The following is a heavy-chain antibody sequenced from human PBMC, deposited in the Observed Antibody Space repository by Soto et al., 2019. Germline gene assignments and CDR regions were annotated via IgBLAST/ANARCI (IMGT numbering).Heavy chain of an antibody. D-gene: IGHD1-7*01. CDR2: ISGSGGST. Sequence: EVQLLESGGGLVQPGGSLRLSCAASGFSFSSCAMSWVRQAPGKGLEWVSTISGSGGSTYYADSVKGRFSISRDNSKNTLFLQMSSLRAEDTAVYYCSKEVGLALTGNTNWHFDVWGRGTLVAVSS. J-gene: IGHJ2*01. CDR3: SKEVGLALTGNTNWHFDV. CDR1: GFSFSSCA. V-gene: IGHV3-23*01.